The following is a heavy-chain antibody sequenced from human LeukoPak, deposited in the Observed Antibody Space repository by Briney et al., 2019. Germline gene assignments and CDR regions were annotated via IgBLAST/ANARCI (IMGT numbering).Heavy chain of an antibody. D-gene: IGHD3-9*01. J-gene: IGHJ4*02. Sequence: ASVKVSCKASGYTFTSSYMHWVRQAPGQGLEWMGIINPSGGSTSYAQKFQGRVTMTRDMSTSTVYMELSSLRSEDTAVYYCAREWTLAGYRRTYYFDYWGQGTLVTVSS. CDR3: AREWTLAGYRRTYYFDY. CDR1: GYTFTSSY. V-gene: IGHV1-46*01. CDR2: INPSGGST.